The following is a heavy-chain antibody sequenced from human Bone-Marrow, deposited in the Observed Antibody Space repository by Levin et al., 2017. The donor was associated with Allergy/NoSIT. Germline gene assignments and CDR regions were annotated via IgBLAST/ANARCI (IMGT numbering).Heavy chain of an antibody. J-gene: IGHJ4*02. Sequence: PSETLSLTCAVYGGSFSGYYWSWIRQPPGKGLEWIGEINHSGSTNYNPSLKSRVTISVDTSKNQFSLKLSSVTAADTAVYYCARQLVVVAATAITGTTEGEYYFDYWGQGTLVTVSS. V-gene: IGHV4-34*01. CDR2: INHSGST. CDR1: GGSFSGYY. D-gene: IGHD2-15*01. CDR3: ARQLVVVAATAITGTTEGEYYFDY.